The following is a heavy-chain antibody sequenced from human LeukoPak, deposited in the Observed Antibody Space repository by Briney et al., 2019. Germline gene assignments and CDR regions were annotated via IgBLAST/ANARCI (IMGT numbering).Heavy chain of an antibody. D-gene: IGHD2/OR15-2a*01. CDR2: IYSGGST. CDR1: GFTVSSNY. V-gene: IGHV3-53*01. CDR3: ARGEFGDYYYFYMDV. J-gene: IGHJ6*03. Sequence: GGSLRLSCAASGFTVSSNYMNWVRQAPGKGLEWVSIIYSGGSTYYADSVKGRFTISRDNSKNTLYLQMNSLRAEDTATYYCARGEFGDYYYFYMDVWGKGTTVTVSS.